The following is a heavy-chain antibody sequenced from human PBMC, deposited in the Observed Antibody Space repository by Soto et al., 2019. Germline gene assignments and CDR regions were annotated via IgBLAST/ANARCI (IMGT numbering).Heavy chain of an antibody. CDR3: AREPATAKPEGVDF. V-gene: IGHV1-2*02. D-gene: IGHD1-1*01. Sequence: ASVKVSCKASGYTFSDYYIHWVRQTPGQGLEWMGWINPNSGGTKYAPKFQGGVTMTRDTSITTAYMELSRLRSGDTAVYYCAREPATAKPEGVDFWGQGTLVTVSS. J-gene: IGHJ4*02. CDR2: INPNSGGT. CDR1: GYTFSDYY.